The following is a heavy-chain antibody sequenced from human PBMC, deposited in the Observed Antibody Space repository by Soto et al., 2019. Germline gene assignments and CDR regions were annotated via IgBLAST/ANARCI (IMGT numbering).Heavy chain of an antibody. Sequence: PSWTLSLTCSVYGGSFSGYYWSWIRQPPGKGLEWIGEINHSGSTNYNPSLKSRVTISVDTSKNQFSLKLSSVTAADTAVYYCARALRFVNYYYYGMDVWGQGTTVTVSS. CDR3: ARALRFVNYYYYGMDV. CDR2: INHSGST. CDR1: GGSFSGYY. J-gene: IGHJ6*02. D-gene: IGHD3-16*01. V-gene: IGHV4-34*01.